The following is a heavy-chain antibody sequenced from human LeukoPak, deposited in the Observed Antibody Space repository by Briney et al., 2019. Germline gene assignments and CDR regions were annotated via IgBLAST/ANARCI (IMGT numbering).Heavy chain of an antibody. J-gene: IGHJ3*02. CDR1: GFTFDDYA. Sequence: GGSLRLSCAASGFTFDDYAMQWVRQAPGKGLEWVSGISWNSGSIGYADSVKGRFTISRDNAKNSLYLQMNSLRAEDTALYYCASKLPPEDAFDIWGQGTMVTVSS. D-gene: IGHD1-7*01. CDR2: ISWNSGSI. V-gene: IGHV3-9*01. CDR3: ASKLPPEDAFDI.